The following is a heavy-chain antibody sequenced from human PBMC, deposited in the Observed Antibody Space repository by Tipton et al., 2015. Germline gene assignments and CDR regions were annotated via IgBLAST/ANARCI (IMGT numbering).Heavy chain of an antibody. V-gene: IGHV4-61*01. Sequence: TLSLTCNVSGDSVTSGRYYWSWIRQPPGKGLEWIGYIYYRGNTNYNPSLKSRVTISVDTSKNQFPLKLPSVTAADTAVYFCATSYAANPSGFWFWGQGTLVTVSS. D-gene: IGHD2-15*01. J-gene: IGHJ4*02. CDR2: IYYRGNT. CDR3: ATSYAANPSGFWF. CDR1: GDSVTSGRYY.